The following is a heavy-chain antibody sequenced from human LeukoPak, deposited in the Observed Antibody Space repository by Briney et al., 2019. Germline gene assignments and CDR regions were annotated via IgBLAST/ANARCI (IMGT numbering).Heavy chain of an antibody. D-gene: IGHD5-12*01. CDR3: ARAWIYSGYGYFDY. V-gene: IGHV3-64*01. Sequence: PGGSLRLSCAASGFTFSNYAMHWVRQAPGKGLEYVSAISSNGGSTYYANSVKGRFTISRDNSKNTLYLQMGSLRAEDMAVYYCARAWIYSGYGYFDYWGQGTLVTVSS. CDR2: ISSNGGST. J-gene: IGHJ4*02. CDR1: GFTFSNYA.